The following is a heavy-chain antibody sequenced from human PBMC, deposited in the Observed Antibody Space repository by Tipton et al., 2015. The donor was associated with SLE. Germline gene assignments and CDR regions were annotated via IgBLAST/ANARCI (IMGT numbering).Heavy chain of an antibody. Sequence: GSLRLSCAASGFTVSSNYMSWVRQAPGKGLEWVSVIYSGGSTYYADSVKGRFTISRDNSKNTLYLQMNSLRAEDTAVYYCARAPNLTPTVAAAGTDYFDYWGQGTLVTVSS. CDR3: ARAPNLTPTVAAAGTDYFDY. CDR1: GFTVSSNY. J-gene: IGHJ4*02. D-gene: IGHD6-13*01. V-gene: IGHV3-53*01. CDR2: IYSGGST.